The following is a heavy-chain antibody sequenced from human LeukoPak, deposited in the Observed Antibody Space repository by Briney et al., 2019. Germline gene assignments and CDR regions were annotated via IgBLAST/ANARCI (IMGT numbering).Heavy chain of an antibody. Sequence: PSETLSLTCTVSGGSISSSSYYWGWIRQPPGKGLEWIGSIYYSGSTYYNPSLKSRVTISVDTSKNQFSLKLSSVAAADTAVYYCARHRHRRDGYNAGVYFDYWGQGTLVTVSS. V-gene: IGHV4-39*01. CDR3: ARHRHRRDGYNAGVYFDY. J-gene: IGHJ4*02. CDR2: IYYSGST. D-gene: IGHD5-24*01. CDR1: GGSISSSSYY.